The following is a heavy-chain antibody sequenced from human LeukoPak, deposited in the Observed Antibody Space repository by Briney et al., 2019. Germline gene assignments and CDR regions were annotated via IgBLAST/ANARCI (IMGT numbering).Heavy chain of an antibody. CDR2: ISYTGNT. V-gene: IGHV4-59*08. CDR3: ARQGGYQSLLVV. J-gene: IGHJ6*02. D-gene: IGHD3-22*01. Sequence: PSETLSLTCTVSGGSISSYYWSWIRQPPGKGLEWIGYISYTGNTNYNPSLKSRVTISVDTSKNQISLKLSSLTAADTAVYYCARQGGYQSLLVVWGQGTTVTVSS. CDR1: GGSISSYY.